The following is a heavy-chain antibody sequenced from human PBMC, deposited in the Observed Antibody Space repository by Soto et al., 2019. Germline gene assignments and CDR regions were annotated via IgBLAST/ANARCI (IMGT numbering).Heavy chain of an antibody. Sequence: QVQLVQSGVEVKKPGASVKVSCKASGYTYTSYGICWVRQAPGQGLEWMGWTNPYNGNTNYAQKLQGRVTMTTDTSTSTAYMELRSLRSDDTAVYYCTRDPVGGNWFDPWGQGTLVTVSS. D-gene: IGHD1-26*01. J-gene: IGHJ5*02. CDR3: TRDPVGGNWFDP. V-gene: IGHV1-18*01. CDR1: GYTYTSYG. CDR2: TNPYNGNT.